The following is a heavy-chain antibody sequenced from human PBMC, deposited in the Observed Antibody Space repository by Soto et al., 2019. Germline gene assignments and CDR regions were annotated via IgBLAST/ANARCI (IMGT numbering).Heavy chain of an antibody. D-gene: IGHD1-1*01. CDR1: GFSLSTGGVG. CDR2: IYWNGET. V-gene: IGHV2-5*04. J-gene: IGHJ4*02. CDR3: PGGPTFSDWNLDY. Sequence: SGPTLVNPTQTLTLTCNFSGFSLSTGGVGVAWVRQPPGKALEWLTLIYWNGETRTSPSLENRLTVIKDASKNKVALTMTNMDPANTGTSHWPGGPTFSDWNLDYWDQGIRSTVS.